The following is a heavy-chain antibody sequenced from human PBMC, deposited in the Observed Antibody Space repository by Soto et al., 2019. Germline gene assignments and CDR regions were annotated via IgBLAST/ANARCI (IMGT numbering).Heavy chain of an antibody. CDR2: VIPLFDTA. CDR1: GGIFTNNA. J-gene: IGHJ6*02. D-gene: IGHD5-18*01. Sequence: QVQVVQSGAEVKKPGSSVKVSCKVSGGIFTNNAICWVRQAPGQGLEWLGGVIPLFDTAYYAQIFRGRLRISADGATTTAYMELSGLTSADTAVYFCATGGHNDGYNFYHGMDVWGQGTTVTVS. V-gene: IGHV1-69*01. CDR3: ATGGHNDGYNFYHGMDV.